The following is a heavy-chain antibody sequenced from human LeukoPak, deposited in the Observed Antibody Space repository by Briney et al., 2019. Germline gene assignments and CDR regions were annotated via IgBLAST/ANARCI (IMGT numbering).Heavy chain of an antibody. D-gene: IGHD3-10*01. CDR2: IWYDGSNK. CDR3: ARSWSGFGELLSYFDY. V-gene: IGHV3-33*01. Sequence: GGSLRLSCAASGFTFSSYGMHWVRQAPGKGLEWVAVIWYDGSNKYYADSVKGRFTISRDNSKNTLYLQMNSLRAEDRAVYYCARSWSGFGELLSYFDYWGQGTLVTVSS. CDR1: GFTFSSYG. J-gene: IGHJ4*02.